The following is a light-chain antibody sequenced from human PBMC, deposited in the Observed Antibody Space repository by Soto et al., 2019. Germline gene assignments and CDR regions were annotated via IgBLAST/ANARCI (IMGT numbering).Light chain of an antibody. V-gene: IGKV3D-15*01. J-gene: IGKJ1*01. CDR1: QSISSH. CDR2: AAS. CDR3: QQYNDWPPWT. Sequence: TPAPGSRSFSPVEKATLSCRASQSISSHLVWYQQKPGQAPRLVIYAASIRATGIPARLSGSGSGTEFTLTISSLQSEDFAVYYCQQYNDWPPWTFGQGTKVDIK.